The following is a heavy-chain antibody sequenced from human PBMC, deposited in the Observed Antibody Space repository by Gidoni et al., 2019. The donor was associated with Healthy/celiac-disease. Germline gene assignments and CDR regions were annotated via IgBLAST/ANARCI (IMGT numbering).Heavy chain of an antibody. V-gene: IGHV3-23*01. D-gene: IGHD3-22*01. Sequence: EVQLLESGGGLVQPGGSLRLSCAASGFHFRRDAISWVRQAPGKGLEWVSAMSGSGCSTYYAYSVKGRFTISRDNSKNTLYLKMNSLRAEDTAVYYCAKDRDYYDSSGSWGGPFDYWGQGTLVTVSS. J-gene: IGHJ4*02. CDR3: AKDRDYYDSSGSWGGPFDY. CDR1: GFHFRRDA. CDR2: MSGSGCST.